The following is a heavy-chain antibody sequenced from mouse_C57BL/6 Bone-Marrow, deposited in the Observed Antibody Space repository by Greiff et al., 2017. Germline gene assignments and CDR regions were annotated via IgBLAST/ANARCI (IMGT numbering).Heavy chain of an antibody. CDR1: GYSFTGYY. CDR2: IYPYNGVS. D-gene: IGHD1-1*01. J-gene: IGHJ2*01. Sequence: EVHLVESGPELVKPGASVKISCKASGYSFTGYYMHWVKQSHGNILDWIGYIYPYNGVSSYNQKFKGKATLTVAKSSSTAYMELRSLTSEDSAVYYCARGGTTVVVDYWGQGTTLTVSS. CDR3: ARGGTTVVVDY. V-gene: IGHV1-31*01.